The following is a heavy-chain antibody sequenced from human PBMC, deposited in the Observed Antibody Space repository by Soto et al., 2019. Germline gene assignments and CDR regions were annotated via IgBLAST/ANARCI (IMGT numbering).Heavy chain of an antibody. Sequence: EVQLVESGGGLVQPGGSLRLSCVGSGFTFSNYGMNWVRQGPGKGLEWLSSIDKNDTTRYYADSVKGRFTTSRDNAKNSLYLQMGSLRDEDMAVYYCARDGYCVSSTCPFFPDVWGRGTTVTVSS. J-gene: IGHJ6*02. V-gene: IGHV3-48*02. CDR1: GFTFSNYG. D-gene: IGHD2-2*03. CDR2: IDKNDTTR. CDR3: ARDGYCVSSTCPFFPDV.